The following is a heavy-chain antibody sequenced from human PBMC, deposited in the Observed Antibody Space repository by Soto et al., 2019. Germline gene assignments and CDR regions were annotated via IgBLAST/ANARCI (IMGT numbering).Heavy chain of an antibody. D-gene: IGHD6-19*01. CDR1: GYTFTGYY. CDR3: ARLDSSGWYFDY. J-gene: IGHJ4*02. V-gene: IGHV1-2*04. CDR2: INPNSGGT. Sequence: ASVKVSCKASGYTFTGYYMHWVRQAPGQGLEWMGWINPNSGGTNYAQKFQGWVTISVDTSKNQFSLKLSSVTAADTAVYYCARLDSSGWYFDYWGQGTLVTVSS.